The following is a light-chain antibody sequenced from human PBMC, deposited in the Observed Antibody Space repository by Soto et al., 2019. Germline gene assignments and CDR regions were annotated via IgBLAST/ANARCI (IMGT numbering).Light chain of an antibody. V-gene: IGKV3-20*01. Sequence: EIVLTQSPGTLSLSPGERATLSCRASQSVSSSYLAWYQQKPGQAPRLLIYGASSRATGIPDRFSGSGSGKDFTLTISSLEPEDFGLYDGRQLGTSPGTCGQGLRVDTK. CDR1: QSVSSSY. J-gene: IGKJ1*01. CDR3: RQLGTSPGT. CDR2: GAS.